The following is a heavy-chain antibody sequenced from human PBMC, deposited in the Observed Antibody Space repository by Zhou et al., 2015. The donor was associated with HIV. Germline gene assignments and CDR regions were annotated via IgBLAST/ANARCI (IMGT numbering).Heavy chain of an antibody. CDR2: IYNGNT. J-gene: IGHJ4*02. Sequence: QVQLVQSGGEVKKPGASMKVSCKASGYPFSSYGLTWVRQVPGQGLEWMGWIYNGNTNYAQKFQGRVTMTTDTSTSTGYMELRSLRSEDTAIYYCTRGRWEVPDAYWGQGSLVTVSP. V-gene: IGHV1-18*04. CDR3: TRGRWEVPDAY. D-gene: IGHD1-26*01. CDR1: GYPFSSYG.